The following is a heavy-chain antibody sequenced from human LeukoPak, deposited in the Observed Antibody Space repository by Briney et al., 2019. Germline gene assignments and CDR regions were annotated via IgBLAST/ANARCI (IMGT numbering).Heavy chain of an antibody. CDR1: EFTFSSYS. CDR2: IRSSISNT. Sequence: GGSLRLSCAASEFTFSSYSLSWVRQAPGKGLEWVSSIRSSISNTYHADSVKGRFTISRDNAKNSLYLQMNSLRAEDTAVYYCARDGRVSGDIEYYYFYGMDVWGRGTTVTVSS. V-gene: IGHV3-21*01. J-gene: IGHJ6*02. CDR3: ARDGRVSGDIEYYYFYGMDV. D-gene: IGHD2-21*01.